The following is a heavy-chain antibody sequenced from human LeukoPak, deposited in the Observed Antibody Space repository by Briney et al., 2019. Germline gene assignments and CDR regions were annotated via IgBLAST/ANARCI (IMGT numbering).Heavy chain of an antibody. CDR1: GGSISSYY. J-gene: IGHJ6*02. CDR2: IYYSGST. Sequence: NPSETLSLTCTVSGGSISSYYWSWIRQPPGKGLEWIGYIYYSGSTNYDPSLKSRVTISVDTSKNQFSLKLSSVTAADTAVYYCARSRYFDWPQYYYGMDVWGQGILVTVSS. CDR3: ARSRYFDWPQYYYGMDV. D-gene: IGHD3-9*01. V-gene: IGHV4-59*08.